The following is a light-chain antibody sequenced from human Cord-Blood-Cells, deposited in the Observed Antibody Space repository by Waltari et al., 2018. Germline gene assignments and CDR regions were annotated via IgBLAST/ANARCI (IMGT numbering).Light chain of an antibody. J-gene: IGLJ2*01. CDR1: SSDVGSYNL. CDR2: EGS. Sequence: QSVLTQPASVSGSPGQSITISCTGTSSDVGSYNLVSWYQQHPGKPPKLMIYEGSKRPSGVSNRFSGSKSGNTASLTISGLQAEDEADYYCCSYAGSSTVFGGGTKLTVL. CDR3: CSYAGSSTV. V-gene: IGLV2-23*01.